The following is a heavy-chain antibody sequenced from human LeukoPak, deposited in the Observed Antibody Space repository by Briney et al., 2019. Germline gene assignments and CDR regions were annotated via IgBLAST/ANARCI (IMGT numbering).Heavy chain of an antibody. D-gene: IGHD3-10*01. J-gene: IGHJ6*03. Sequence: SETLSLTCTVSGGSISSYYWNWIRQPAGKGLEWIGRIYTSGSTNYNPSLKSRVTMSVDTSKNQFSLKLSSVTAADTAVYYCARENYYGSSYMDVWGKGTTVTVSS. CDR3: ARENYYGSSYMDV. V-gene: IGHV4-4*07. CDR1: GGSISSYY. CDR2: IYTSGST.